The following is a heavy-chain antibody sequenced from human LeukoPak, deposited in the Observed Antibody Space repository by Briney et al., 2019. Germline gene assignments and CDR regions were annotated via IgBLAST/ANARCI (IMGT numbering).Heavy chain of an antibody. CDR2: ISGSGGGT. D-gene: IGHD2-2*01. CDR1: GFTFSSYA. J-gene: IGHJ4*02. Sequence: GGSLRLSCAASGFTFSSYAMSWVRQAPGKGLEWVSVISGSGGGTYYADAVKGRFTISRDNSKNTLYLQMNSLRDEDTAVYYCAKGQYCSSTTGYVGGDYWAREPWSPSPQ. CDR3: AKGQYCSSTTGYVGGDY. V-gene: IGHV3-23*01.